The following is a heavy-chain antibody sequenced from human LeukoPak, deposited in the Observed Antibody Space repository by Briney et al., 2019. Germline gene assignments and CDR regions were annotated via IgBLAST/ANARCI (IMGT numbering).Heavy chain of an antibody. D-gene: IGHD4-11*01. J-gene: IGHJ5*02. CDR3: AREGYSNYDWFDP. CDR1: GGSISSGGYY. V-gene: IGHV4-31*03. Sequence: SQTLSLTCTVSGGSISSGGYYWSWIRQHPGKGLEWIGYIYYSGSTYYNPSLKSRVAISVDTSKNQFSLKLTSVTAADTAVYYCAREGYSNYDWFDPWGQGTLVTVSS. CDR2: IYYSGST.